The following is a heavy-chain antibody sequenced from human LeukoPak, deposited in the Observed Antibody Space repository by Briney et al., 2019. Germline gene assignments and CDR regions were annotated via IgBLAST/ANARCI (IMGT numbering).Heavy chain of an antibody. CDR3: AKGDYDSSGYYPDAFDI. Sequence: PGGSLRLSCAASGFTFSSYAMSWVRQAPGKGLEWVSAISGSGGSTYYADSVQGRFTISRDNSKNTLYLQMNSLRAEDTAVYYCAKGDYDSSGYYPDAFDIWGQGTMVTVSS. J-gene: IGHJ3*02. CDR2: ISGSGGST. D-gene: IGHD3-22*01. CDR1: GFTFSSYA. V-gene: IGHV3-23*01.